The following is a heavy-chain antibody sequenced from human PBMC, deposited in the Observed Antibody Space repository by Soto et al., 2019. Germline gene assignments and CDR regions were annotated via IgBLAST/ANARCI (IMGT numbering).Heavy chain of an antibody. J-gene: IGHJ6*02. CDR2: IWYDGSNK. D-gene: IGHD2-15*01. CDR1: GFTFSSYG. Sequence: PGGSLRLSCAASGFTFSSYGMHWVRQAPCKGLEWVAVIWYDGSNKYYADSVKGRFTISRDNSKNTLYLQMNSLRAEDTAVYYCARGIQVVVAATDYYYYGMDVWGQGTTVTVSS. V-gene: IGHV3-33*01. CDR3: ARGIQVVVAATDYYYYGMDV.